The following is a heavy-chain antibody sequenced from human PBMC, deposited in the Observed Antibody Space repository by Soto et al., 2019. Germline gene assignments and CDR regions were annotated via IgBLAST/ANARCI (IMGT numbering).Heavy chain of an antibody. CDR2: ISQSGTA. CDR3: ARHGGRFFEY. D-gene: IGHD2-15*01. J-gene: IGHJ4*02. V-gene: IGHV4-4*02. CDR1: GDSFSSGYW. Sequence: QVQLQESGPGLVKPSETLSLTCAVSGDSFSSGYWWSWVRQPPGKGLQWIGQISQSGTANYNPSLESLVTMSVDKSKKQFSLMLTSGTAAYTAVYYCARHGGRFFEYWGQGILVTVSS.